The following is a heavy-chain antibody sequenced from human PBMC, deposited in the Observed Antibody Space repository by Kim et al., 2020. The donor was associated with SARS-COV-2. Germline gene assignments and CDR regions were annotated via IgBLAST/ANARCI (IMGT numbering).Heavy chain of an antibody. Sequence: GGSLRLSCAASGFTFSSYWMSWVRQAPGKGLEWVANIKQDGSEKYYVDSVKGRFTISRDNAKNSLYLQMNSLRAEDTAVYYCARAGAVAGSPTPFYYWGQGTLVTVSS. J-gene: IGHJ4*02. CDR2: IKQDGSEK. V-gene: IGHV3-7*01. D-gene: IGHD6-19*01. CDR3: ARAGAVAGSPTPFYY. CDR1: GFTFSSYW.